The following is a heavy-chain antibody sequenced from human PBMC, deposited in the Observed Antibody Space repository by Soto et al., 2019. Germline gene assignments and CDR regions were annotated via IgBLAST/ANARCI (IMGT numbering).Heavy chain of an antibody. D-gene: IGHD2-8*01. CDR1: GFTFSDYY. CDR2: ISSSSSYT. V-gene: IGHV3-11*06. CDR3: ARAPDCTNGVCSAGFDY. J-gene: IGHJ4*02. Sequence: GGSLRLSCAASGFTFSDYYMSWIRQAPGKGLEWVSYISSSSSYTNYADSVKGRFTISRDNAKNSLYLQMNSLRAEDTAVYYCARAPDCTNGVCSAGFDYWGQGTLVTVSS.